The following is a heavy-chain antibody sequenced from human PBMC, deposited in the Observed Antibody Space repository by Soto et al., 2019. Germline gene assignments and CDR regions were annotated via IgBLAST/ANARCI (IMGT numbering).Heavy chain of an antibody. V-gene: IGHV4-59*08. CDR3: ARASNDFWSGSHFYSYYMDV. Sequence: SETLSLTCTVSGGSISSYYWSWIRQPPRKGLEWIGYIYYSGSTNYNPSLKSRVTISVDTSKNQFSLKLSSVTAADTAVYYCARASNDFWSGSHFYSYYMDVWGKGTTVTVSS. D-gene: IGHD3-3*01. J-gene: IGHJ6*03. CDR2: IYYSGST. CDR1: GGSISSYY.